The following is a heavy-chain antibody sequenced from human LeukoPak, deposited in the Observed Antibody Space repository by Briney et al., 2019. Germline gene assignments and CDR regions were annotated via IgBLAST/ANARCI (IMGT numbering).Heavy chain of an antibody. CDR1: GFTFSSYG. J-gene: IGHJ1*01. D-gene: IGHD3-10*01. CDR2: IWYDGSNK. V-gene: IGHV3-33*01. Sequence: GGSLRLSCAASGFTFSSYGMHWVHQAPGKGLEWVAVIWYDGSNKYYADSVKGRFTISRDNSKNTLYLQMNSLRAEDTAVYYCARDSYYYGSGSYLLFQHWGQGTLVTVSS. CDR3: ARDSYYYGSGSYLLFQH.